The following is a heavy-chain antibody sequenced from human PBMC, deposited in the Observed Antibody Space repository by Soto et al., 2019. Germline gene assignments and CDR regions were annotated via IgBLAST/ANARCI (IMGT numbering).Heavy chain of an antibody. Sequence: QVQLVQSGAEVKKPGASVKISCKASGYTFSSNWIHWVRRAPGQGLERMGVMNPSGDITNYAQKFPGRVTMTSDTSTSTVYMQLNSLTSGDTAVYYCARDHGISASGAWWLDPWGQGTLVIVAS. V-gene: IGHV1-46*03. J-gene: IGHJ5*02. CDR3: ARDHGISASGAWWLDP. D-gene: IGHD6-13*01. CDR1: GYTFSSNW. CDR2: MNPSGDIT.